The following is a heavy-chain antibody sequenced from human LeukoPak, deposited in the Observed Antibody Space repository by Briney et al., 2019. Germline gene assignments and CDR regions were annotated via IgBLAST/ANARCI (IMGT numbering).Heavy chain of an antibody. CDR1: GGSISSYY. D-gene: IGHD3-10*01. J-gene: IGHJ6*02. CDR2: IYTSGST. Sequence: PSETLSLTCTVSGGSISSYYWSWIRQPAGKGLEWIGRIYTSGSTNYNPSLKSRVTISVDTSKNQFSLKLSSVTAADTAVYYCARGFENYYGSGSYYNQVYGMDVWGQGTTVTVSS. CDR3: ARGFENYYGSGSYYNQVYGMDV. V-gene: IGHV4-4*07.